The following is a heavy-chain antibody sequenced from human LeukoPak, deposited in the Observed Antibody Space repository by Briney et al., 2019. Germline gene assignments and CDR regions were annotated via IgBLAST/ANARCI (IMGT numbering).Heavy chain of an antibody. J-gene: IGHJ4*02. CDR2: IYPGDSDT. V-gene: IGHV5-51*01. CDR3: ARQVYSSAYYY. D-gene: IGHD3-22*01. CDR1: GYSFTIYR. Sequence: GESLEISCNGSGYSFTIYRIGWVRQMPGKGLEWMGIIYPGDSDTRYSPSFQGQVTISVDKSISTAYLQWSSLKASDTAMYYCARQVYSSAYYYWGQGTLVTVSS.